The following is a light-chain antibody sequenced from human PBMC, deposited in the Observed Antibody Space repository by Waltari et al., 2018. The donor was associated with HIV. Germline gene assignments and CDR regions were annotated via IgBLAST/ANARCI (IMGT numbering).Light chain of an antibody. CDR1: SSNIGSNY. V-gene: IGLV1-47*01. CDR3: ATWTDSLSGVV. J-gene: IGLJ2*01. Sequence: QSVLTPSPSASGTPGQRVTISCSGSSSNIGSNYVYWYQQLPRTAPKLLLYRNNQRPSGVPDRFSGSKSGTSASLAISGLRSEDEAHYYCATWTDSLSGVVFGGGTKLRVL. CDR2: RNN.